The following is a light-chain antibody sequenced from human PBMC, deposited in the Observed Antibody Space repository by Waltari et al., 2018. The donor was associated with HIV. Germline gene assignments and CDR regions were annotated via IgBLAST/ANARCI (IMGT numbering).Light chain of an antibody. CDR1: QSVSNNY. Sequence: EIVLTRSPGTLSLSPGERATLSCRASQSVSNNYLAWYQQKPGHSPSLVIYGASNRATGIPDRFSGSGAGTDFTLTISGLEPEDFAVYYCQHYDRSPQSFGPGTTVDI. CDR3: QHYDRSPQS. J-gene: IGKJ3*01. V-gene: IGKV3-20*01. CDR2: GAS.